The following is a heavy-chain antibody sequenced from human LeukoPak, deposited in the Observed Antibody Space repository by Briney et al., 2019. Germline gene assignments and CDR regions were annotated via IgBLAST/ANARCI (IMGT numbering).Heavy chain of an antibody. V-gene: IGHV3-9*01. CDR1: GFTFDDHA. CDR3: AKGLSTVVTPGLDH. J-gene: IGHJ5*02. Sequence: GWSLRLSCGASGFTFDDHAIHWVRQAPGKGLEWVSGVSWNSKMIDYADSVKGRFIISRDNAKESVYLQMNSLRPDDTAFYYCAKGLSTVVTPGLDHWGQGTLVTVSS. D-gene: IGHD4-23*01. CDR2: VSWNSKMI.